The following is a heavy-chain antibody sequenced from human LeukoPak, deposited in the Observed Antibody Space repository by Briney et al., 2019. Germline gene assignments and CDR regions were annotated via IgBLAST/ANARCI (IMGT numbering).Heavy chain of an antibody. Sequence: PSETLSLTCAVYGGSFSGYYWSWIRQPPGKGLEWIGEINHSGSTNYNPSLKSRVTISVDTSKNQFSLKLSSVTAADTAVYYCAKDPSSGGYVWGQGTLVTVSS. D-gene: IGHD1-26*01. J-gene: IGHJ4*02. CDR2: INHSGST. CDR1: GGSFSGYY. CDR3: AKDPSSGGYV. V-gene: IGHV4-34*01.